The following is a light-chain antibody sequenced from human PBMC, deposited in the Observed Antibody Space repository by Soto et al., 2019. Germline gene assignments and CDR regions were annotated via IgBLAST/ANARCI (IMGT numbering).Light chain of an antibody. Sequence: QSALTQPPSVSGSPGQSVTISFTGTSSDVGYYNRVSWYQQPPGTAPKLMVFEVSNRPSGVPDRFSGSKSGNTASLTISGLQAEDEADYNCSSYTTSSTLVFGGGTKLTVL. CDR2: EVS. J-gene: IGLJ2*01. V-gene: IGLV2-18*02. CDR3: SSYTTSSTLV. CDR1: SSDVGYYNR.